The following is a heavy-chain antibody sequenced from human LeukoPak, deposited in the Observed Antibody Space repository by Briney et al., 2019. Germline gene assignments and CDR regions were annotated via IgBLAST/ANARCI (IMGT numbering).Heavy chain of an antibody. Sequence: SETLSLTCAVYGGSFSGYYWSWIRQPPGKGLEWIGEINHSGSTNHNPSLKSRVTISVDTSKNQFSLKLSSVTAADTAVYHCARRSTLRSYAWVGRGFDYWGQGTLVTVSS. CDR2: INHSGST. CDR3: ARRSTLRSYAWVGRGFDY. CDR1: GGSFSGYY. J-gene: IGHJ4*02. D-gene: IGHD3-16*01. V-gene: IGHV4-34*01.